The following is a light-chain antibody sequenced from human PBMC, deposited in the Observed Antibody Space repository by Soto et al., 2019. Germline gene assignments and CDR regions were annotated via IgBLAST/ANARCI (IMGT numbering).Light chain of an antibody. CDR2: KAS. CDR1: QSITSC. J-gene: IGKJ4*01. Sequence: EIQMTQSPSTLSASVGDRVTITCRASQSITSCLAWYQQKPGNAPKLLIYKASSLESGVPSRFGGGGAGTEFTLTISSLQPDDFATYYCQQYYSYSLTFGGGTKVEIK. V-gene: IGKV1-5*03. CDR3: QQYYSYSLT.